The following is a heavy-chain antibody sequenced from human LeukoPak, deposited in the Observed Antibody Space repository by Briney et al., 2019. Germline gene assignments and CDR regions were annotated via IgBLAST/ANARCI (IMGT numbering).Heavy chain of an antibody. Sequence: GASVKVSCXASGYTFTSYDINWVRQANGQGLEWMAWMNPNSGNTGYAQKFQGRVTMTRNTSISTAYMELSSLRSEDTAVYYCARGRRIFGVAYYYYYYMDVWGKGTTVTVSS. V-gene: IGHV1-8*01. J-gene: IGHJ6*03. D-gene: IGHD3-3*01. CDR1: GYTFTSYD. CDR3: ARGRRIFGVAYYYYYYMDV. CDR2: MNPNSGNT.